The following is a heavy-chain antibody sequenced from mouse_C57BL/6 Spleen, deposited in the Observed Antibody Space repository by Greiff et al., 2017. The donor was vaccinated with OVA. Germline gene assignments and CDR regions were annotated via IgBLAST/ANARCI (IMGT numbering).Heavy chain of an antibody. CDR3: ARDWYGSSHVAGYYFDY. J-gene: IGHJ2*01. CDR2: INPNYGTT. D-gene: IGHD1-1*01. CDR1: GCSFTDYN. V-gene: IGHV1-39*01. Sequence: VQLQQSGPELVKPGASVKISCKASGCSFTDYNMNWVKQSNGKSLEWIGVINPNYGTTSYNQKFKGKATLTVDQSSSTAYMQLNSLTSEDSAGYYCARDWYGSSHVAGYYFDYWGQGTTLTVSS.